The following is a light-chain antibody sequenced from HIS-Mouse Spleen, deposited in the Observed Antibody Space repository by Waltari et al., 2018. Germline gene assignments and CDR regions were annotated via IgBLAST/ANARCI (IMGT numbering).Light chain of an antibody. J-gene: IGLJ2*01. CDR2: ADR. Sequence: SYVLTQPPSVSVAPGKTARSTCGGNNSGSKIVKWYQQKPGQAPVLGVYADRDRPSGIPERFSGSNSGNTATLTISRVEAGDEADYYCQVWDSSSDHVVFGGGTKLTVL. CDR1: NSGSKI. CDR3: QVWDSSSDHVV. V-gene: IGLV3-21*03.